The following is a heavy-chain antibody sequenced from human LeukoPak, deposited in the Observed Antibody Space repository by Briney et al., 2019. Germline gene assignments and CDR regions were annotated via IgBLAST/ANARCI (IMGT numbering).Heavy chain of an antibody. CDR1: GFTFSSSE. Sequence: PGGSLRLSCAASGFTFSSSEMNWVRQAPGKGLEWVSYISGSSGSTIYYADSVKGRFTISRGNAKNSLYLQMNSLRAEDTALYYCAKVVGSGVYYYDSSGYYYFDYWGQGTLVTVSS. J-gene: IGHJ4*02. CDR3: AKVVGSGVYYYDSSGYYYFDY. D-gene: IGHD3-22*01. V-gene: IGHV3-48*03. CDR2: ISGSSGSTI.